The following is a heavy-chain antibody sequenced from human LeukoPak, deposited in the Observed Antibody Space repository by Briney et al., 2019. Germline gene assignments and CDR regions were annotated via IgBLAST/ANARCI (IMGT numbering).Heavy chain of an antibody. Sequence: PSETLSLTCAVYGGSFSGYYWSWIRQPPGKGLEWIGEINHSGSTNYNPSLKSRVTISVDTSKNQFSLKLSSVTAADTAVYYCARGVPDYGDYDYWGQGTLVTVSS. CDR3: ARGVPDYGDYDY. CDR2: INHSGST. V-gene: IGHV4-34*01. CDR1: GGSFSGYY. D-gene: IGHD4-17*01. J-gene: IGHJ4*02.